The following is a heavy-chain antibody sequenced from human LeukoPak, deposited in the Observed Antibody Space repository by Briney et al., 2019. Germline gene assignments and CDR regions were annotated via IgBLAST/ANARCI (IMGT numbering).Heavy chain of an antibody. CDR2: IYHSGST. CDR3: ARDSYLGLPY. J-gene: IGHJ4*02. V-gene: IGHV4-30-2*01. CDR1: GGSISSGGYY. Sequence: SQTLSLTCTVSGGSISSGGYYWSWIRQPPGKGLEWIGYIYHSGSTYYNPSLKSRVTISVDRSKNQFSPKLSSVTAADTAVYYCARDSYLGLPYWGQGTLVTVSS. D-gene: IGHD7-27*01.